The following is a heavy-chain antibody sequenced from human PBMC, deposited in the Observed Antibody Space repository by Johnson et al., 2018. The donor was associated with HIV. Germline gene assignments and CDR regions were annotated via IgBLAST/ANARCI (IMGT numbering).Heavy chain of an antibody. D-gene: IGHD6-13*01. J-gene: IGHJ3*02. CDR3: ARVSQQQGGVYDAFDI. CDR1: GFTFSSYA. V-gene: IGHV3-30-3*01. CDR2: ISYDGSNK. Sequence: QVQLVESGGGVVQPGRSLRLSCAASGFTFSSYAMHWVRQAPGKGLEWVAVISYDGSNKYYADSLKARFTISRDNSKNTLYLKMNSLRAEDTAVYYCARVSQQQGGVYDAFDIWGQGTVVTVAS.